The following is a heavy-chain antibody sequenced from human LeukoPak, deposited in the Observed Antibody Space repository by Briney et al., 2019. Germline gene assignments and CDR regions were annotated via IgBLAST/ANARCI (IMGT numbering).Heavy chain of an antibody. V-gene: IGHV3-21*01. J-gene: IGHJ4*02. Sequence: PGGSLRLSCAASGFTFSTYGMHWVRQAPGKGLEWVACISSGSTYIFHADSVRGRFAVSRDNAKNSLYLQMNSLRADDTAVYYCVRENHGSFDYWGRGSLVTVSS. D-gene: IGHD1-14*01. CDR3: VRENHGSFDY. CDR1: GFTFSTYG. CDR2: ISSGSTYI.